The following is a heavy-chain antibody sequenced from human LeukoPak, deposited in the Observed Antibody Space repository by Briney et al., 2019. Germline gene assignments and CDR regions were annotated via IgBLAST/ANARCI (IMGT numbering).Heavy chain of an antibody. D-gene: IGHD1-26*01. Sequence: PGGSLRLSCAASGITFTNYAISWVRQAPTKGLEWVSTISGVGGDSAYYADSVKGRFTISRDYSKNTLFLQMNSLRAEDTAVYYCARGGPYSGSYLYYFDYWGQGTLVTVSS. CDR1: GITFTNYA. V-gene: IGHV3-23*01. J-gene: IGHJ4*02. CDR3: ARGGPYSGSYLYYFDY. CDR2: ISGVGGDSA.